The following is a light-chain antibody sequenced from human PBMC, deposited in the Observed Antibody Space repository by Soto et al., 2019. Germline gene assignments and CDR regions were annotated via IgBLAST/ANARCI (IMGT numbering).Light chain of an antibody. J-gene: IGKJ5*01. Sequence: EIFLTQSPASLSLSPGERATLSCQASQSVKTFLVWYQQRPGQPPRLLIHDASHRAAGIPARFSGSGFATDFTLTISSLQPADAAAYYCQQRSNWPPITFGHGTRLEIK. CDR3: QQRSNWPPIT. V-gene: IGKV3-11*01. CDR1: QSVKTF. CDR2: DAS.